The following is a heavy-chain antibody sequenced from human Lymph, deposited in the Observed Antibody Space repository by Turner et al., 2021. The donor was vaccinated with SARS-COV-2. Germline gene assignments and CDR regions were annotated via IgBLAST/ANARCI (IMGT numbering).Heavy chain of an antibody. CDR2: IYYSGCT. D-gene: IGHD6-13*01. Sequence: PPLEEAGPGREKPWETLPLTCTVSGGQLSSRRYYWGWIRQPPGKGLEGIGCIYYSGCTYYNPSLKSRVTISVEPSKNQFSLKLTSMTAADTAVYVCARRWEGAAAAYLARFDPWGQGTLVTVSS. V-gene: IGHV4-39*01. J-gene: IGHJ5*02. CDR3: ARRWEGAAAAYLARFDP. CDR1: GGQLSSRRYY.